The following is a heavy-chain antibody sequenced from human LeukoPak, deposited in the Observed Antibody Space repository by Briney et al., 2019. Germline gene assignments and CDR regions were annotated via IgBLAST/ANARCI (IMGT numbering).Heavy chain of an antibody. J-gene: IGHJ1*01. D-gene: IGHD1-26*01. Sequence: PGGSLRLSCAASGFTFSSSAMNWVRQAPGKGLEWVSAISGSSDIVFYADSVKGRFTISRDNSKNTLYLQMNSLRAEDTAVYYCATIGVMYSGRYCGGYFQHWGQGTLVTVSS. CDR3: ATIGVMYSGRYCGGYFQH. CDR1: GFTFSSSA. CDR2: ISGSSDIV. V-gene: IGHV3-23*01.